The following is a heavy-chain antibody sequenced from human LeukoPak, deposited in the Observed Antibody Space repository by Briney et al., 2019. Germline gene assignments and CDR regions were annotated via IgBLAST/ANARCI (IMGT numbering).Heavy chain of an antibody. D-gene: IGHD2-15*01. CDR2: ISSTSSYI. V-gene: IGHV3-21*01. J-gene: IGHJ4*02. CDR1: GFTFSSYS. CDR3: ARSAFCSGGSCQLDN. Sequence: GGPLRLSCAASGFTFSSYSMNWVRQAPGKGLEWVSFISSTSSYIYYADPVKGRFTISRDNAKNSLYLQMNSLRAEDSAVYYCARSAFCSGGSCQLDNWGQGTLVPVSS.